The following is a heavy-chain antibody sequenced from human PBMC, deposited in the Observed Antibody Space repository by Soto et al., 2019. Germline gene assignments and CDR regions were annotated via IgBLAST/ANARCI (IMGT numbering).Heavy chain of an antibody. D-gene: IGHD1-26*01. CDR2: ISGSGFK. CDR3: AKNQGVELVPLATVDWFDP. CDR1: GGSVSSGSYY. V-gene: IGHV4-61*01. J-gene: IGHJ5*02. Sequence: SETLSLTCTISGGSVSSGSYYWSWIRQPPGKGLEWISSISGSGFKKYYADSVKGRFTISRDNSKSTVYLELNNLSAEDTAVYHCAKNQGVELVPLATVDWFDPWGQGSVVTVSS.